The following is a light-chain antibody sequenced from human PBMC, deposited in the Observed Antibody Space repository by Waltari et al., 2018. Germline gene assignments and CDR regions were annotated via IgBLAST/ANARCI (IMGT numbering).Light chain of an antibody. V-gene: IGLV2-23*02. CDR3: CSYAGLGIYV. Sequence: QSGLTQPASVSGSPGQSITISCTGTRSGVGNYHLVSWYQQYPGKAPKLMVYEVTKRTSGVSDRFSGSKSGNTASLTIYGLQSEDEADYYCCSYAGLGIYVFGTGTKVTVL. CDR1: RSGVGNYHL. J-gene: IGLJ1*01. CDR2: EVT.